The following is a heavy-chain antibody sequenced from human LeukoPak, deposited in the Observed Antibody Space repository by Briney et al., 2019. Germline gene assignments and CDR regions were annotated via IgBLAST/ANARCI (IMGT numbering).Heavy chain of an antibody. Sequence: PGGSLRLSCAASGFTFSSYGMHWVRQAPGKGLEWVAVISYDGSNKYYADSVKGRSTISRDNSKNTLYLQMNSLRAEDTAVYYCAKGYRAAIYAFDIWGQGTMVTVSS. CDR1: GFTFSSYG. J-gene: IGHJ3*02. V-gene: IGHV3-30*18. CDR2: ISYDGSNK. D-gene: IGHD2-2*01. CDR3: AKGYRAAIYAFDI.